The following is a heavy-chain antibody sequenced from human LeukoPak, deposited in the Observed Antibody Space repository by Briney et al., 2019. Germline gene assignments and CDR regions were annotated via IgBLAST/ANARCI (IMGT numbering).Heavy chain of an antibody. CDR2: IYNGGII. D-gene: IGHD3-10*01. CDR3: ARRTYYYGSGSYYNKDYYYYMDV. J-gene: IGHJ6*03. V-gene: IGHV4-4*07. Sequence: SETLSLTCTVSGDSISRYYWSWIRQPAGKGLEWIGRIYNGGIITYNPSLKSRVTISVDTSKNQFSLKLSSVTAADTAVYYCARRTYYYGSGSYYNKDYYYYMDVWGKGTTVTVSS. CDR1: GDSISRYY.